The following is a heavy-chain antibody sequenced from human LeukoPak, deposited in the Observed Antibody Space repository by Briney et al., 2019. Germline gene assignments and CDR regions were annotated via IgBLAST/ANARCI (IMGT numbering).Heavy chain of an antibody. D-gene: IGHD2-21*01. V-gene: IGHV4-59*01. CDR1: GGSISSYY. CDR3: ARAGDSYWGGDCRALAFDI. Sequence: SETLSLTCTVSGGSISSYYWSWIRQPPGKGLEWIGYIYYSGSTNYNPSLKSRVTISVDTSKNQFSLKLSSVTAADTAVYYCARAGDSYWGGDCRALAFDIWGRGPMVTVSS. J-gene: IGHJ3*02. CDR2: IYYSGST.